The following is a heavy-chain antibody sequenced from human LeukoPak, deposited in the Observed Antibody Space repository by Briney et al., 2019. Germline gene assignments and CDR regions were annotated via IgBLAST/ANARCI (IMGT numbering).Heavy chain of an antibody. CDR2: ISYDGSNK. D-gene: IGHD3-22*01. Sequence: GRSLRLSCAASGFTFSSYGMHWVRQAPGKGLEWVAVISYDGSNKYYADSVKGRFTISRDNSKNTLYLQMNSLRAEDTAVYYCAKDLTMIVVVTRPYFQHWGQGTLVTVSS. CDR1: GFTFSSYG. V-gene: IGHV3-30*18. J-gene: IGHJ1*01. CDR3: AKDLTMIVVVTRPYFQH.